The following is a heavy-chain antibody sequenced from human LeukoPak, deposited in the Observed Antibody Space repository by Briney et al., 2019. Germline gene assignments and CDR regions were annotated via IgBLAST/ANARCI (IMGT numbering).Heavy chain of an antibody. CDR3: ARDCSGGSCYSDFDY. CDR1: GYTFTSYG. J-gene: IGHJ4*02. D-gene: IGHD2-15*01. CDR2: ISAYNGNT. V-gene: IGHV1-18*01. Sequence: ASVKVSCKASGYTFTSYGISWVRQAPGQGLEWMGWISAYNGNTNYAQKLQGRVTVTTDTSTSTAYMELRSLRSDDTAVYYCARDCSGGSCYSDFDYWGQGTLVTVSS.